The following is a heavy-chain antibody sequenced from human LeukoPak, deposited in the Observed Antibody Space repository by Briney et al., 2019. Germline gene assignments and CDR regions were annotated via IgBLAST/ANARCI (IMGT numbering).Heavy chain of an antibody. CDR3: AKLMVRGEYYFDY. Sequence: PGGSLRLSCAASGFTFSSYGMHWVRQAPGKGLEWVAVISYDGSNKYYADSVKGRFTISRDNSKNTLYLQMNSLRAEDTAVYYCAKLMVRGEYYFDYWGQGTLVTVSS. CDR2: ISYDGSNK. CDR1: GFTFSSYG. J-gene: IGHJ4*02. D-gene: IGHD3-10*01. V-gene: IGHV3-30*18.